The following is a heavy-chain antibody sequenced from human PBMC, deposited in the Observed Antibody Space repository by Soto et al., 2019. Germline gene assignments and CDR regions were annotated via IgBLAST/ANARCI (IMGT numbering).Heavy chain of an antibody. D-gene: IGHD6-13*01. J-gene: IGHJ4*02. CDR1: GFTFSSYA. Sequence: QVQLVESGGGVVQPGRSLRLSCAASGFTFSSYAMHWVRQAPGKVLAWGAVISYDGSNKYYADSVKGRFTISRDNSKNTLYLQMNSLRAEDTAVYYCARVTVSGIAAAGTGHWGQGTLVTVSS. V-gene: IGHV3-30-3*01. CDR2: ISYDGSNK. CDR3: ARVTVSGIAAAGTGH.